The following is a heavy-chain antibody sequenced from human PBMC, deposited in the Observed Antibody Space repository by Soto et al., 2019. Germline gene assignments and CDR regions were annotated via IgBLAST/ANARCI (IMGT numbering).Heavy chain of an antibody. CDR3: ARRSIAARGNWFDP. CDR1: GGSFSGYY. Sequence: SETLSLTCAVYGGSFSGYYWSWIRQPPGKGLEWIGEINHSGSTNYNPSLKSRVTISVDTSKNQFSLKLSSVTAAGTAVYYCARRSIAARGNWFDPWGQGTLVTVPQ. J-gene: IGHJ5*02. D-gene: IGHD6-6*01. CDR2: INHSGST. V-gene: IGHV4-34*01.